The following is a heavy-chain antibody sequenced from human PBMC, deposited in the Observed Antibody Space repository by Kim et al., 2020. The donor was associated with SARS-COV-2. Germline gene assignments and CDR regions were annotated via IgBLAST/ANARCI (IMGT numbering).Heavy chain of an antibody. CDR1: GFTFSSYA. J-gene: IGHJ4*02. CDR3: ARKRTESLIAVVTPYFDY. CDR2: ISFDGTNK. V-gene: IGHV3-30*04. D-gene: IGHD3-22*01. Sequence: GGSLRLSCAASGFTFSSYAMHWVRQAPGKGLEWVAVISFDGTNKYYADSVKGRFTISRDNSNSTLYLQVNSLRPEDTAVYYCARKRTESLIAVVTPYFDYWGQGTLVTVSS.